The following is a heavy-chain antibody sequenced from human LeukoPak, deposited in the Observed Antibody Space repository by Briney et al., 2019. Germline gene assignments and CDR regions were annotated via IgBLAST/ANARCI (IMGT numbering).Heavy chain of an antibody. D-gene: IGHD2-15*01. CDR3: AAGYCSGGSCPPDY. CDR1: GFTLSRSA. J-gene: IGHJ4*02. CDR2: IVVGSGNT. Sequence: SMKVSCKASGFTLSRSAVQWVRQARGQRLEWIGWIVVGSGNTNYAQKFQERVTITRDMSTSTAYMELSSLRSEDTAVYYCAAGYCSGGSCPPDYWGQGILVTVSS. V-gene: IGHV1-58*01.